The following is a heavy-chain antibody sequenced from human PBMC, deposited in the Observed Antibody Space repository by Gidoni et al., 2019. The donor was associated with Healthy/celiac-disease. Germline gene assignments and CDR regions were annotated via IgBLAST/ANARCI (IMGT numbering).Heavy chain of an antibody. CDR2: ISGSGGST. Sequence: EVPLLESGGGLVQPGGSLRLSCAASGFTFSSYAMSWVRQAPGKGLEWVSAISGSGGSTYYADSVKGRFTISRDNSKNTLYLQMNSLRAEDTAVYYCAKDLSVEMATIGAFDIWGQGTMVTVSS. V-gene: IGHV3-23*01. D-gene: IGHD5-12*01. CDR3: AKDLSVEMATIGAFDI. J-gene: IGHJ3*02. CDR1: GFTFSSYA.